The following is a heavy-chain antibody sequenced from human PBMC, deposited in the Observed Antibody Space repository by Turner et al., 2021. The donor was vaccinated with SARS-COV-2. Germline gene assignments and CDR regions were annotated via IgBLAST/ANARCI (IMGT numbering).Heavy chain of an antibody. CDR1: GFTFSTYS. CDR3: ASPFDY. V-gene: IGHV3-48*01. J-gene: IGHJ4*02. Sequence: EVHLVESGGGLVQPGGSLRLSCVASGFTFSTYSMNWVRQAPGKGLEWVSYIDSSSSNIYYADSVKGRFTISRDNAKNSLYLQMNSLRADETAVYYCASPFDYWGQGTLVTVSS. CDR2: IDSSSSNI.